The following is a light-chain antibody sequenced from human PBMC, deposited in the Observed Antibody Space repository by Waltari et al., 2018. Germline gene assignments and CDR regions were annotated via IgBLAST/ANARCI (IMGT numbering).Light chain of an antibody. J-gene: IGKJ4*01. CDR3: LQRSNWPLT. Sequence: EIVMTQSPATLSLSPGERATLSCRASQSVSSNLAWYQQKPGQALRLLIYGASSMATGISDSFSGSGSGTDFTLTISSLEPEDVGVYYCLQRSNWPLTFGRGTKVEIK. CDR2: GAS. CDR1: QSVSSN. V-gene: IGKV3D-15*01.